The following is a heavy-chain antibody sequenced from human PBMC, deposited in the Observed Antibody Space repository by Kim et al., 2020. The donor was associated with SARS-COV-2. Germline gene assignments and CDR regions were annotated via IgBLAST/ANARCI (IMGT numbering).Heavy chain of an antibody. CDR1: GGSFSGYY. Sequence: SETLSLTCAVYGGSFSGYYWSWIRQPPGKGLEWIGEINHSGSTNYNPSLKSRVTISVDTSKNQFSLKLSSVTAADTAVYYCARGGYYGSGSYYYGRTYYYGMDVWGQGTTVTVSS. V-gene: IGHV4-34*01. CDR2: INHSGST. D-gene: IGHD3-10*01. J-gene: IGHJ6*02. CDR3: ARGGYYGSGSYYYGRTYYYGMDV.